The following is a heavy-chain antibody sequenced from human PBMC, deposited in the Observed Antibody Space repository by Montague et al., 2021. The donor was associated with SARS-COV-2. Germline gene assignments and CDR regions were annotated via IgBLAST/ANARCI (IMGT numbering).Heavy chain of an antibody. CDR1: GGSISSYY. D-gene: IGHD3-22*01. CDR3: ARGDYYDYDFDI. CDR2: IYYSGST. J-gene: IGHJ3*02. V-gene: IGHV4-59*01. Sequence: SETLSLTCTVSGGSISSYYWSWIRQPPGKGLEWIGYIYYSGSTNYNPSLKSRVTISLDTSKNQFSLKLSSVTAADTAVYYCARGDYYDYDFDIWGQGTMVTVSS.